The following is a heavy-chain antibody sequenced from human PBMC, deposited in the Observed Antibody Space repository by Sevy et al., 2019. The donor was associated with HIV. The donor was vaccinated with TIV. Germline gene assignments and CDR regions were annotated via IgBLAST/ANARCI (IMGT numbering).Heavy chain of an antibody. CDR1: GFTFSSYG. J-gene: IGHJ4*02. D-gene: IGHD3-3*01. Sequence: GGSLRLSCAASGFTFSSYGMHWVRQAPGKGLEWVAVISYDGSNKYYADSVKGRFTISRDNSKNTLYLQMNSLKAEDTAVYYCAKFVSDFSGFDYWGQGTLVTVSS. V-gene: IGHV3-30*18. CDR3: AKFVSDFSGFDY. CDR2: ISYDGSNK.